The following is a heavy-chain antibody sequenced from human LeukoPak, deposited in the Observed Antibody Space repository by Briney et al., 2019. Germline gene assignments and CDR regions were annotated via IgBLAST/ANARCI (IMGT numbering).Heavy chain of an antibody. V-gene: IGHV4-34*01. J-gene: IGHJ4*02. CDR2: INHSGST. CDR1: GGSFSVYY. D-gene: IGHD3-10*01. CDR3: ARGGGYYGSGSYPGHFDY. Sequence: SETLSLTCAVYGGSFSVYYGSWIRQPPGKGLEWIGEINHSGSTNYNPSLKSRVTISVDTSKNQFSLKLSSVTAADTAVYYCARGGGYYGSGSYPGHFDYWGQGTLVTVSS.